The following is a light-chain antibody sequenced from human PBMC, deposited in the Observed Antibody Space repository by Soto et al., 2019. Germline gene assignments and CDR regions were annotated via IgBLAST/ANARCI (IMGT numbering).Light chain of an antibody. CDR1: QSVSYN. Sequence: EIVMTQSPAPLSVSPGERVTLSCRASQSVSYNLAWYQQKPGQAPRLLIYGPSTRATGIPARFSGSGSGTECTLTISSLQSEDFALYYCQQYNNWPRTFGPGTKVDIK. V-gene: IGKV3-15*01. J-gene: IGKJ1*01. CDR2: GPS. CDR3: QQYNNWPRT.